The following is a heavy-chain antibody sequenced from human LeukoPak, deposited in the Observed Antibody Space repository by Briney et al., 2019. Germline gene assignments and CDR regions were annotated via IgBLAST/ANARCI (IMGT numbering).Heavy chain of an antibody. Sequence: PGGSLRLSCAASGFTFDDYGMSWVRQAPGKGLEWVSGINRNGGTTNYADSVKGRFTISRDNAKNSLYLQMNSLRAEDTTLYHCARGNSNFNYWGQVTLVTVSS. V-gene: IGHV3-20*01. J-gene: IGHJ4*02. CDR2: INRNGGTT. CDR1: GFTFDDYG. CDR3: ARGNSNFNY. D-gene: IGHD2/OR15-2a*01.